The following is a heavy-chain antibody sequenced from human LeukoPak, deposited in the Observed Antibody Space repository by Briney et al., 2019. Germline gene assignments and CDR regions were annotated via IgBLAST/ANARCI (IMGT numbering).Heavy chain of an antibody. CDR1: GFTFSNYW. V-gene: IGHV3-74*01. CDR3: ARPRAYDSRDLDY. J-gene: IGHJ4*02. D-gene: IGHD3-16*01. CDR2: LDTDGTDT. Sequence: GGSLRLSCAASGFTFSNYWMHWVRQAPGKGLVWVSRLDTDGTDTAYADSVKGRFTISRDNAKNTLYLQMNSLRAEDTAVYYCARPRAYDSRDLDYWGQGTLVTVSS.